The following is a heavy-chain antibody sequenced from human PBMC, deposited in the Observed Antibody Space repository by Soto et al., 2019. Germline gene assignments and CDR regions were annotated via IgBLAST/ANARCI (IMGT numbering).Heavy chain of an antibody. Sequence: QVRLQQWGAGLLKPSETLPLTCAVYGGSFSDYYWSWIRQPPGKGLEWIGEINHSGSTNYNPSLKSRVTISVDTSKNQFSLKLNSVTAADTAVYYCAREVPSRYFDLLGSGTPVTVSS. CDR2: INHSGST. J-gene: IGHJ2*01. V-gene: IGHV4-34*01. CDR3: AREVPSRYFDL. CDR1: GGSFSDYY. D-gene: IGHD3-10*01.